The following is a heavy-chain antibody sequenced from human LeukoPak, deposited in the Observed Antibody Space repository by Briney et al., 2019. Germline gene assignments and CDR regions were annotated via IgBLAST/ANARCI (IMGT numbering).Heavy chain of an antibody. V-gene: IGHV4-31*11. D-gene: IGHD1-14*01. Sequence: PSETLSLTCAVSGDSVSGGYFWSWVRQHPGKGLEWIAYMYHHGSAYYNPSLKSRITMSVDTSENQFSLNLSSVTAADTAVYYCVRGDSGNHINWGQGILVTVSS. J-gene: IGHJ4*02. CDR1: GDSVSGGYF. CDR2: MYHHGSA. CDR3: VRGDSGNHIN.